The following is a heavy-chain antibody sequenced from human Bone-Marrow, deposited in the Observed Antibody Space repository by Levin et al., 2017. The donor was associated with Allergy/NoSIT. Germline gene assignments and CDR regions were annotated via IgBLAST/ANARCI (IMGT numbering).Heavy chain of an antibody. D-gene: IGHD6-13*01. CDR1: GGSISNGNVF. CDR3: ARVRDYSDSWYFGKFFDY. CDR2: IHYSGKT. Sequence: SQTLSLTCTVSGGSISNGNVFWGWIRQPPGKGLEWIGSIHYSGKTYYNPSLKSRVTISVGTSKNQFSLKLSSVTAADTAVYYCARVRDYSDSWYFGKFFDYWGQGTLVTVSS. V-gene: IGHV4-39*07. J-gene: IGHJ4*02.